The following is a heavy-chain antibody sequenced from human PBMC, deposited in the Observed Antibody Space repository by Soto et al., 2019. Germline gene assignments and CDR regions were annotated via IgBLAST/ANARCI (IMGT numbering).Heavy chain of an antibody. D-gene: IGHD2-21*01. CDR2: ISWNSGSI. J-gene: IGHJ4*02. Sequence: GGSLRLSCAASGFTFSSYAMHWVRQAPGKGLEWVSSISWNSGSIGYADSVKGRFTISRDNAKKSLYLQMNSLRPEDTALYYCAKDIGGHKDYWGQGTLVTVSS. CDR3: AKDIGGHKDY. V-gene: IGHV3-9*01. CDR1: GFTFSSYA.